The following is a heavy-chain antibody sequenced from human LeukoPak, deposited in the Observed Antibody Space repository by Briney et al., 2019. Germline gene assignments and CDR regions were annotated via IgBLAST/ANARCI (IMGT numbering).Heavy chain of an antibody. J-gene: IGHJ4*02. D-gene: IGHD3-22*01. CDR3: ARHGPYYYDSSGNYFDY. Sequence: SETLCLTCTVSGGSISSGDYYWSWIRQPPGKGLEWIGYIYYSGSTYYNPSLKSRVTISVDTSKNQFSLKLSSVTAADTAVYYCARHGPYYYDSSGNYFDYWGQGTLVTVSS. V-gene: IGHV4-30-4*01. CDR1: GGSISSGDYY. CDR2: IYYSGST.